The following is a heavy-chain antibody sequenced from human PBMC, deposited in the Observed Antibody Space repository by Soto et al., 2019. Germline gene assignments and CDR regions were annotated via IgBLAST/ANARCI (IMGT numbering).Heavy chain of an antibody. V-gene: IGHV3-23*01. Sequence: HPGGSMKLSCAASGVTFSSYAMSWVRQAPGKGLEWVSAISGSGGSTYYADSVKGRFTISRDNSKNTLYLQMNSLRAEDTAVYYCAKTLGIVVVVAATFDYWGQGTLVTVSS. CDR2: ISGSGGST. CDR1: GVTFSSYA. CDR3: AKTLGIVVVVAATFDY. D-gene: IGHD2-15*01. J-gene: IGHJ4*02.